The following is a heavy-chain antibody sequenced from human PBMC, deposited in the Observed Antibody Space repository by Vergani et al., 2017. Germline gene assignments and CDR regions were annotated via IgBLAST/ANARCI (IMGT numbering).Heavy chain of an antibody. CDR2: INHSGTI. V-gene: IGHV4-34*10. CDR3: ARRAERWETLLRDDFDV. D-gene: IGHD1-26*01. J-gene: IGHJ3*01. Sequence: QLHLQESGPGLVKPSETLSLTCAVYGGSLSGYYWSWIRLAPGKGLEWIGEINHSGTINYNPTLKSPFNVSIDTSRDHFSLKLRSVSAADTAVYFCARRAERWETLLRDDFDVWGQGTFVTVSP. CDR1: GGSLSGYY.